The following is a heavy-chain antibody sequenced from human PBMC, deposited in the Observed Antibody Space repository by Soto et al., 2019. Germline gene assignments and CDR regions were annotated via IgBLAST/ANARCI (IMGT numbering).Heavy chain of an antibody. V-gene: IGHV1-69*13. D-gene: IGHD5-18*01. CDR3: ASLYGYSYGFGYYYYGMDV. CDR2: IIPIFGTA. J-gene: IGHJ6*02. Sequence: SVKVSCKASGCTFSSYAISWVRQAPGQGLEWMGGIIPIFGTANYAQKFQGRVTITADESTSTAYMELSSLRSEDTAVYYCASLYGYSYGFGYYYYGMDVWGQGTTVTVSS. CDR1: GCTFSSYA.